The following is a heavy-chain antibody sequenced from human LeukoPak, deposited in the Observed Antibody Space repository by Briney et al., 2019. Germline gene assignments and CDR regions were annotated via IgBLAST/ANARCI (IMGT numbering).Heavy chain of an antibody. V-gene: IGHV3-9*03. CDR3: AKATGVGEYYFDY. J-gene: IGHJ4*02. D-gene: IGHD1-14*01. Sequence: GRSLRLSCAASGFTFDDYAMHWVRQAPGKGLEWVSGISWNSGSIGYADSVKGRFTISRDNAKNSLYLQMNSLRAEDMALYYCAKATGVGEYYFDYWGQGTLVTVSS. CDR1: GFTFDDYA. CDR2: ISWNSGSI.